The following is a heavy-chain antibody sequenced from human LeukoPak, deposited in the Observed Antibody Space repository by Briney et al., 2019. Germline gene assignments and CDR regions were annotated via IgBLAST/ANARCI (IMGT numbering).Heavy chain of an antibody. Sequence: SQTLSLTCTVSGGSISSGGYYWSWIRQHPGKGLEWIGYIYYSGSTYYNPSLKSRVTISVDTSKNQFSLKLSSVTAADTAVYYCARSPSWHDILTGALDYWGQGTLVTVSS. V-gene: IGHV4-31*03. CDR3: ARSPSWHDILTGALDY. D-gene: IGHD3-9*01. CDR1: GGSISSGGYY. CDR2: IYYSGST. J-gene: IGHJ4*02.